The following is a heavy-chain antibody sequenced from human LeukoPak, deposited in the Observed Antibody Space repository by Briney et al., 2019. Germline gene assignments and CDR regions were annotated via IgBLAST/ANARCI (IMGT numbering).Heavy chain of an antibody. D-gene: IGHD4-17*01. V-gene: IGHV4-61*01. CDR2: IYYSGST. J-gene: IGHJ3*02. CDR1: GGSISSSSYY. CDR3: AREFDDYGDHGDAFDI. Sequence: SETLSLTCTVSGGSISSSSYYWGWIRQPPGKGLEWIGYIYYSGSTNYNPSLKSRVTISVDTSKNQFSLKLSSVTAADTAVYYCAREFDDYGDHGDAFDIRGQGTMVTVSS.